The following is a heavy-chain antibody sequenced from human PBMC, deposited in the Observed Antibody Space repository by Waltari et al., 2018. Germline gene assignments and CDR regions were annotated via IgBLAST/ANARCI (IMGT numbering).Heavy chain of an antibody. V-gene: IGHV3-49*03. Sequence: EVQLVESGGGLVQPGRSLRLSCTTSGFTFGAHALSWFRQAPGKGLEWVGFIRSKMYGGTADYAASVKGRFTVSRDDSKSIAYLQMDSLKTEDTAVYYCSRVSASGDGMDVWGQGTTVIVSS. CDR1: GFTFGAHA. CDR3: SRVSASGDGMDV. J-gene: IGHJ6*02. CDR2: IRSKMYGGTA. D-gene: IGHD3-16*01.